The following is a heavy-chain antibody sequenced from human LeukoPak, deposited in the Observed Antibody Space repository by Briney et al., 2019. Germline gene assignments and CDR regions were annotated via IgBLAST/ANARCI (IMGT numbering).Heavy chain of an antibody. CDR1: GGSFSAYY. CDR2: INHSGST. Sequence: SETLSLTCAVYGGSFSAYYWSWIRQPPGKGLEWIGEINHSGSTNYNPSLKSRVTISVDTSKNQFSLKLSSVTAADTAVYYCARDVRRTWGPSYYYYGMDVWGQGTTVTVSS. D-gene: IGHD3-16*01. J-gene: IGHJ6*02. V-gene: IGHV4-34*01. CDR3: ARDVRRTWGPSYYYYGMDV.